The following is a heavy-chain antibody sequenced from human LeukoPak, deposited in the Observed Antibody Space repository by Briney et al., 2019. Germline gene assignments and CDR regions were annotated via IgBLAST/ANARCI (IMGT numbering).Heavy chain of an antibody. J-gene: IGHJ6*02. Sequence: PGESLKISCEGSGYSFTSYWIGWVRQMPGKGLEWMGIIYPGDSDTRYSPSFRGQVTISADKSISTAYLQWSSLKASDTAMYYCARHGVSKYYGSGSSSYYYYGMDVWGQGTTVTVSS. CDR3: ARHGVSKYYGSGSSSYYYYGMDV. CDR2: IYPGDSDT. CDR1: GYSFTSYW. V-gene: IGHV5-51*01. D-gene: IGHD3-10*01.